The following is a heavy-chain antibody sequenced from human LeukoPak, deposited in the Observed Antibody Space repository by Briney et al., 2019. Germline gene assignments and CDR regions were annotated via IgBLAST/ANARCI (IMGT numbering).Heavy chain of an antibody. J-gene: IGHJ6*02. Sequence: GSLRLSCAASGFTFSSYNMNWVRQAPGKGLEWIGEINHSGSTNYNPSLKSRVTISVDTSKNQFSLKLSSVTAADTAVYYCGNTYYYGMDVWGQGTTVTVSS. CDR3: GNTYYYGMDV. CDR1: GFTFSSYN. V-gene: IGHV4-34*08. CDR2: INHSGST.